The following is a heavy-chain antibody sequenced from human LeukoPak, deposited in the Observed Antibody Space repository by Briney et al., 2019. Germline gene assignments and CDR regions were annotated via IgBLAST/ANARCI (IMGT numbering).Heavy chain of an antibody. CDR1: GFTFSSYS. D-gene: IGHD6-19*01. CDR3: ARPRAVAGGGYDY. J-gene: IGHJ4*02. CDR2: ISSSSSYI. V-gene: IGHV3-21*01. Sequence: PGGSLRLSCAASGFTFSSYSMNWVRQAPGKGLEWVSSISSSSSYICYADSVKGRFSISRDNAKNSLYLQMNSLRAEDTAVYYCARPRAVAGGGYDYWGQGTLVTVSS.